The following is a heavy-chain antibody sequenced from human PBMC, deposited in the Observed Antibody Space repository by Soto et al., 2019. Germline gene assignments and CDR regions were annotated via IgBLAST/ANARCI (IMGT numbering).Heavy chain of an antibody. D-gene: IGHD4-17*01. CDR1: GGSISSYY. CDR2: IYYSGST. CDR3: ARRYGASFDY. J-gene: IGHJ4*02. Sequence: SETLSLTCTVSGGSISSYYWSLIRQPPGKGLEWIGYIYYSGSTNYNPSLKSRVTISVDTSKNQFSLKLSSVTAADTAVYYCARRYGASFDYWGQGTLVIVSS. V-gene: IGHV4-59*01.